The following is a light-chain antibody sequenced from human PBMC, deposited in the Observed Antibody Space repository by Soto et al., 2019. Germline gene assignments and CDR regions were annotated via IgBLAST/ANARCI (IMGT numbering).Light chain of an antibody. V-gene: IGLV2-14*01. J-gene: IGLJ2*01. CDR1: SSDVGAYNY. CDR2: DVI. CDR3: SSYTRAKTVV. Sequence: QPVLTQPASVSGSPGQSITISCTGTSSDVGAYNYVSWHQQHPGKAPKLIIFDVIKRPSGVSNRFSGSKSGDTAALTIAGLQAEDEADYYCSSYTRAKTVVFGGGTKVTVL.